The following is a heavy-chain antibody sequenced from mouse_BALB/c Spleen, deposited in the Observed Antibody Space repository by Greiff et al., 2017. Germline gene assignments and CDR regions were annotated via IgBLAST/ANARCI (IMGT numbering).Heavy chain of an antibody. V-gene: IGHV3-2*02. CDR2: ISYSGST. CDR3: ARGVYDGYAWFAY. CDR1: GYSITSDYA. Sequence: EVQGVESGPGLVKPSQSLSLTCTVTGYSITSDYAWNWIRQFPGNKLEWMGYISYSGSTSYNPSLKSRISITRDTSKNQFFLQLNSVTTEDTATYYCARGVYDGYAWFAYWGQGTLVTVSA. D-gene: IGHD2-3*01. J-gene: IGHJ3*01.